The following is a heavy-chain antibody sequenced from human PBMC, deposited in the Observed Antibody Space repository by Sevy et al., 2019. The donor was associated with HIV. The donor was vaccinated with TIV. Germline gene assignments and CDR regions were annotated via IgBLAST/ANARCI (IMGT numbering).Heavy chain of an antibody. D-gene: IGHD6-13*01. CDR2: INPNSGGK. CDR1: GYTLTDYY. Sequence: ASVKVSCKASGYTLTDYYIHWVRQAPGQGLEWMGRINPNSGGKNSAPKFQGRVTMTRGTSFNTAYMEVSRLRSDDTAVYFGARGGAAVGASYYDYYGLDVWGQGTTVTVSS. CDR3: ARGGAAVGASYYDYYGLDV. J-gene: IGHJ6*02. V-gene: IGHV1-2*06.